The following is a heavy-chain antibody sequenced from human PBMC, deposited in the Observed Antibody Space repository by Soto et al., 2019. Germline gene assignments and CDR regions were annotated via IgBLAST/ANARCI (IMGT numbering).Heavy chain of an antibody. CDR1: GASISGFY. J-gene: IGHJ5*02. Sequence: SETLSLTCTVSGASISGFYWSWIRKSAGKGLEWIGRIYATGTTDYNPSPKSRVMMSVDTSKRQFSLKLRSVTAADTAVYYCVRDGTKTLRDWFDPWGQGISVTVSS. D-gene: IGHD1-1*01. CDR2: IYATGTT. V-gene: IGHV4-4*07. CDR3: VRDGTKTLRDWFDP.